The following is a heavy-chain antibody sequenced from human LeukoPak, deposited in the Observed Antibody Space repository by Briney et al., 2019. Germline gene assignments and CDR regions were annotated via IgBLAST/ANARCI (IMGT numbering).Heavy chain of an antibody. D-gene: IGHD1/OR15-1a*01. V-gene: IGHV4-61*02. Sequence: SQTLSLTCTVSGGSISSGSYYWSWIRQPAGKGLEWIGRIYTSGSTNYNPSLKSRVTISVDTSKNQFSLKLSSVTAADTAVYYCARDHQQSYNWFDPWGQGTLVTVSS. CDR1: GGSISSGSYY. CDR2: IYTSGST. CDR3: ARDHQQSYNWFDP. J-gene: IGHJ5*02.